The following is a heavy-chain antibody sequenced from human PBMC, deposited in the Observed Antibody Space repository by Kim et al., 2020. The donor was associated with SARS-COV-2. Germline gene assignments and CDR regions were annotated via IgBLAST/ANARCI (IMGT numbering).Heavy chain of an antibody. Sequence: GGSLRLSCAASGFTFTNYWMNWVRQAPGNGLEWVANIKQDGSEKYYVDSVKGRFIISRDNAKNSLYLQTNSLRADDTAVYYCARGGQAVAASGAYWGQGTLVTVSS. D-gene: IGHD6-19*01. V-gene: IGHV3-7*03. CDR1: GFTFTNYW. J-gene: IGHJ4*02. CDR2: IKQDGSEK. CDR3: ARGGQAVAASGAY.